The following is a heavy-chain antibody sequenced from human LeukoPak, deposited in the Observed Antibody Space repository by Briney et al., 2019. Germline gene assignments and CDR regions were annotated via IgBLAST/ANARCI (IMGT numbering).Heavy chain of an antibody. D-gene: IGHD4-11*01. V-gene: IGHV1-69*05. J-gene: IGHJ6*03. CDR3: ASSSNYVFSRHYMDV. CDR1: GGTFSSYA. Sequence: SVKVSCKASGGTFSSYAISWVRQAPGQGLEWMGGIIPIFGTANYAQKFQGGVTITTDESTSTAYMELSSLRFEDTAVYYCASSSNYVFSRHYMDVWGKGTTVTVSS. CDR2: IIPIFGTA.